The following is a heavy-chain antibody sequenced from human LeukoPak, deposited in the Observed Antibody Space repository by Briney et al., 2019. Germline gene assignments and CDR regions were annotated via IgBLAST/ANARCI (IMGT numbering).Heavy chain of an antibody. D-gene: IGHD5-24*01. V-gene: IGHV1-69*05. CDR2: IIPIIGTA. CDR3: ASCRDGYNYYYYMDV. J-gene: IGHJ6*03. CDR1: GGTFSSYA. Sequence: SVKVSCKASGGTFSSYAISWVRQAPGQGLEWMGGIIPIIGTANYAQKFQGRVTITTDESTSTAYMELSSLRSEGTAVYYCASCRDGYNYYYYMDVWGKGTTVTVSS.